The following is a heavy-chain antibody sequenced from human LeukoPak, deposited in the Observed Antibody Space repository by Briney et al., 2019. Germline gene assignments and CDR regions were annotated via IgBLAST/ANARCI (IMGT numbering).Heavy chain of an antibody. V-gene: IGHV6-1*01. CDR1: GDSVSSNSAA. D-gene: IGHD6-6*01. Sequence: SQTLSLTCAISGDSVSSNSAAWNWIRQSPSRGLEWLGRTYYRSKWYNDYAVSVKSRITIYPDTSKNQFSLQLNSVTPEDTAVYYCARAGSSSLRTPYSYYFDYWGQGTLVTVSS. CDR2: TYYRSKWYN. CDR3: ARAGSSSLRTPYSYYFDY. J-gene: IGHJ4*02.